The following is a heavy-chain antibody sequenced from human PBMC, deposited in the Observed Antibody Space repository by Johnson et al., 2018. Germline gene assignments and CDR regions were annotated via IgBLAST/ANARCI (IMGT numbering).Heavy chain of an antibody. CDR1: GFTFSNAW. CDR3: TTAGINPLGLGYFDL. J-gene: IGHJ2*01. D-gene: IGHD1-14*01. V-gene: IGHV3-15*01. CDR2: IKSKTDGGTT. Sequence: VQLVQSGGGLVKPGGSLRLSCAASGFTFSNAWMSWVRQAPGKGLEWVGRIKSKTDGGTTDYAAPVKGRFNISRDDSKNTLYLQMNSLKTEDTAVYYCTTAGINPLGLGYFDLWGRGTLVTVSS.